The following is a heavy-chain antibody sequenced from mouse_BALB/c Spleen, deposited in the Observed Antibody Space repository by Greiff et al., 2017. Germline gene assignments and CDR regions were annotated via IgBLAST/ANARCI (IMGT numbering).Heavy chain of an antibody. D-gene: IGHD1-1*01. J-gene: IGHJ2*01. CDR2: IYPGNSDT. CDR1: GYSFTSYW. V-gene: IGHV1-5*01. Sequence: DVQLQESGTVLARPGASVKMSCKASGYSFTSYWMHWVKQRPGQGLEWIGAIYPGNSDTSYNQKFKGKAKLTAVTSASTAYMELSSLTNEDSAVYYCTRFRRLLRSYFDYWGQGTTLTVSS. CDR3: TRFRRLLRSYFDY.